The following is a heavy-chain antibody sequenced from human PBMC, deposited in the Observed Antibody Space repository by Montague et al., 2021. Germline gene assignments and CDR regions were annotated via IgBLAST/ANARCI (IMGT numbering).Heavy chain of an antibody. CDR3: ARVFSSWYVGWFDP. J-gene: IGHJ5*02. CDR2: IYYSGNS. CDR1: GASITSNIYY. Sequence: SETLSLTCTVSGASITSNIYYWGWIRQSPGKGLEWIGSIYYSGNSFYQPSLKSRITVAVDTSKNQFSPKLSSVTAADTAIYYCARVFSSWYVGWFDPWGQGTLVTVSS. D-gene: IGHD6-13*01. V-gene: IGHV4-39*07.